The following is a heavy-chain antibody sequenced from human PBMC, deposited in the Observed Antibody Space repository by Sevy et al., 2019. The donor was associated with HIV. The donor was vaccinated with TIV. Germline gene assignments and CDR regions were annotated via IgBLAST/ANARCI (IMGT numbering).Heavy chain of an antibody. V-gene: IGHV3-7*01. J-gene: IGHJ4*02. CDR2: IKQDGSGK. CDR1: GFTFSSYW. CDR3: ARVGSYCGGDCYFRY. D-gene: IGHD2-21*02. Sequence: GGSLRLSCAASGFTFSSYWMTWVRQAPGKGLEWVANIKQDGSGKYYLDSVKGRFTISRDNAKNSLYLQMNSLRAEDTAVYFCARVGSYCGGDCYFRYWGQGTLVTVSS.